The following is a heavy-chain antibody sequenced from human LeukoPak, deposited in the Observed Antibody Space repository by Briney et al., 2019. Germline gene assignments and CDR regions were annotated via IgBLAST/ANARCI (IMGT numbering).Heavy chain of an antibody. J-gene: IGHJ6*02. Sequence: PSETLSLTCAVYGGSFSGYYWSWIRQPPGKGLEWIGSIYYSGSTYYNPSLKSRVTISVDTSKNQFSLKLSSVTAADTAVYYCATITMVRGLRMDVWGQGTTATVSS. CDR3: ATITMVRGLRMDV. V-gene: IGHV4-34*01. D-gene: IGHD3-10*01. CDR2: IYYSGST. CDR1: GGSFSGYY.